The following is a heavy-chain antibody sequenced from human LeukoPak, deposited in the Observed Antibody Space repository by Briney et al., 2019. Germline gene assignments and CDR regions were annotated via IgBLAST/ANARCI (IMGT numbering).Heavy chain of an antibody. CDR3: ARDFSPYSGNYYFDY. CDR1: GYTFTSYY. D-gene: IGHD1-26*01. CDR2: INPSGGST. J-gene: IGHJ4*02. V-gene: IGHV1-46*01. Sequence: ASVKVSCKASGYTFTSYYMHWVRQAPGQGLGWMGIINPSGGSTSYAQKFQGRVTMTRDTSTSTVYMELSSLRSEDTAVYYCARDFSPYSGNYYFDYWGQGTLVTVSS.